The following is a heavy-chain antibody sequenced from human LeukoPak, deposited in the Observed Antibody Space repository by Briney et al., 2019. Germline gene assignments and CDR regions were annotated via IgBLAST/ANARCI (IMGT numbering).Heavy chain of an antibody. D-gene: IGHD3-3*01. Sequence: PGGSLRLSCAASGFTFSSYWMHWVRHAPGKGLVWVSRINSDGSSTSYADSVKGRFTISRDNAKNTLYLQMNSLRAEDTAVYYCAREAFWSGYPFDYWGQGTLVTVSS. J-gene: IGHJ4*02. CDR2: INSDGSST. CDR1: GFTFSSYW. V-gene: IGHV3-74*01. CDR3: AREAFWSGYPFDY.